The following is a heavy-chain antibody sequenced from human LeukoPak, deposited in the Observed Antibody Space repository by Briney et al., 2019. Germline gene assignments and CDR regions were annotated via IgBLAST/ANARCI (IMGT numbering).Heavy chain of an antibody. CDR3: ASGGGSYFDY. Sequence: SETLSLTCTVSGGSISSSSYYWGWIRQPPGKGLEWIGSIYYSGSTYYNPSLKSRVTISVDTSKNQFSLKLSSVTAADTAVYYCASGGGSYFDYWGQGTLVTVSS. D-gene: IGHD5-12*01. V-gene: IGHV4-39*07. J-gene: IGHJ4*02. CDR1: GGSISSSSYY. CDR2: IYYSGST.